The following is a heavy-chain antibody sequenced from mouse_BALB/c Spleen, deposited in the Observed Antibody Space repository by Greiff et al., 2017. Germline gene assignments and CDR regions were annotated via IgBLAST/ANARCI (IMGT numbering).Heavy chain of an antibody. CDR3: AGYDYGGDY. D-gene: IGHD2-4*01. CDR1: GYTFTSYW. CDR2: INPSNGRT. J-gene: IGHJ2*01. V-gene: IGHV1S81*02. Sequence: QVQLQQSGAELVKPGASVKLSCKASGYTFTSYWMHWVKQRPGQGLEWIGEINPSNGRTNYNEKFKSKATLTVDKSSSTAYMQLSSLTSEDSAVYYCAGYDYGGDYWGQGTTLTVSS.